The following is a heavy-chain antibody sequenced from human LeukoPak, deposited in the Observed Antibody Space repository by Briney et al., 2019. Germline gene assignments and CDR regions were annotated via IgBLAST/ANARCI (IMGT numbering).Heavy chain of an antibody. V-gene: IGHV4-59*08. J-gene: IGHJ4*02. Sequence: PSETLSLTCTVSCGSISRHYWSWIRQAPGKGLEWIGYISYSGSTNYNPSLKSRVTISVDTSKNQFSLKLSSVTAADTAVFYCARHVGPGYSYGFDNWGQGTLVTVSS. CDR3: ARHVGPGYSYGFDN. D-gene: IGHD5-18*01. CDR2: ISYSGST. CDR1: CGSISRHY.